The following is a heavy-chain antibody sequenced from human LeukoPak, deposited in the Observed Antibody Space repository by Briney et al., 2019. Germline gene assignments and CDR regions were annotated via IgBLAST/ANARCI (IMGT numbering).Heavy chain of an antibody. J-gene: IGHJ4*02. D-gene: IGHD4-17*01. CDR1: GGSISSYY. CDR3: ARGGVTTFDY. Sequence: PSETLSLTCTVSGGSISSYYWSWIRQPPGKGLEWIGYIHYSGSTNYNASLKSRVTISVDTSKNQFSLKLSSVTAADTAVYYCARGGVTTFDYWARESWSPSPQ. V-gene: IGHV4-59*01. CDR2: IHYSGST.